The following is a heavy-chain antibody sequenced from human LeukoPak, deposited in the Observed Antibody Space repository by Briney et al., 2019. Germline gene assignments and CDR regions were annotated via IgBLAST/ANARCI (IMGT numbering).Heavy chain of an antibody. CDR2: IYYSGST. CDR1: GGSISSSSYY. Sequence: PSETLSLTCTVSGGSISSSSYYWGWIRQPPGKGLEWIGSIYYSGSTYYNPSLKSRVTISVDTSKNQFSLKLSSVTAADTAVYYCARVNIVVVVAALLRSRDPHDAFDIWGQGTMLTVSS. D-gene: IGHD2-15*01. J-gene: IGHJ3*02. CDR3: ARVNIVVVVAALLRSRDPHDAFDI. V-gene: IGHV4-39*07.